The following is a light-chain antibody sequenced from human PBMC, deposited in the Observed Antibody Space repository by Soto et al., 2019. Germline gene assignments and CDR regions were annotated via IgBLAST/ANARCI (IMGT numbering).Light chain of an antibody. Sequence: DIQMTQFPSSLSASVGDRVTITCRASQSISTNLSWYQKKPGKAPKLLIYAASTLQSGVSSRFSGTGSGTDFSLAISSLQPEDFAIYICQHSHSSPYTFGQGTTVEI. V-gene: IGKV1-39*01. CDR3: QHSHSSPYT. J-gene: IGKJ2*01. CDR1: QSISTN. CDR2: AAS.